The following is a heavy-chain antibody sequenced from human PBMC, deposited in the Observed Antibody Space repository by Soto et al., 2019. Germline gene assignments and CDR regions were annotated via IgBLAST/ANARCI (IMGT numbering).Heavy chain of an antibody. Sequence: QVQLVESGGGVVQPGRSLRLSCAASGFTFSSYGMHWVRQAPGKGLEWVAVISYDGSNHYYADSVKGRFTISRDNSKNTLYLQMNSMRAEDTPVYYCAKECRIQAAGTCFDYWGQGTLVTVFS. CDR2: ISYDGSNH. D-gene: IGHD6-13*01. V-gene: IGHV3-30*18. CDR3: AKECRIQAAGTCFDY. J-gene: IGHJ4*02. CDR1: GFTFSSYG.